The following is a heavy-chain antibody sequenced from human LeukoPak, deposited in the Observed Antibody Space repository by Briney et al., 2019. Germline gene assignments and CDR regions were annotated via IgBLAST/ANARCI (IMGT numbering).Heavy chain of an antibody. Sequence: SETLSLTCTVSGYSISNGHYWDWIRQPPGRGLEWIGNIYRSGSTSYNPSLKSRVTISVDTSKNQFSLKVNSVTAADTAVYYCERRHSSGWFYYWGQGTLVTVSS. CDR3: ERRHSSGWFYY. D-gene: IGHD6-19*01. CDR1: GYSISNGHY. CDR2: IYRSGST. V-gene: IGHV4-38-2*02. J-gene: IGHJ4*02.